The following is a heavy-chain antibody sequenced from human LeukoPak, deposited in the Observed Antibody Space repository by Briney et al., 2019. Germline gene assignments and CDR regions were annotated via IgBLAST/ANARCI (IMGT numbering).Heavy chain of an antibody. CDR2: IYYSGST. Sequence: SETLSLTCTVSGGSISSYYWSWIRQPPGKGLEWIGSIYYSGSTYYNPSLKSRVTISVDTSKNQFSLKLSSVTAADTAVYYCARSDEGLFDYWGQGTLVTVSS. V-gene: IGHV4-59*12. CDR3: ARSDEGLFDY. J-gene: IGHJ4*02. CDR1: GGSISSYY.